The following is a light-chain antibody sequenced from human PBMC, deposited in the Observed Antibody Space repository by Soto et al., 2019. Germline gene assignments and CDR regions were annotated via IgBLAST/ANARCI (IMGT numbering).Light chain of an antibody. CDR3: QSYDSSLSGYV. V-gene: IGLV1-40*01. Sequence: QSVLTQPPSVSGAPGQRVTISCTGSSSNIGAGYDVHWYQQLPGTAPKLLIYPNSNRPSGVPGRFSGSKSGTSASLAITGLQAEDEADYYCQSYDSSLSGYVFGTGTKVTVL. CDR1: SSNIGAGYD. J-gene: IGLJ1*01. CDR2: PNS.